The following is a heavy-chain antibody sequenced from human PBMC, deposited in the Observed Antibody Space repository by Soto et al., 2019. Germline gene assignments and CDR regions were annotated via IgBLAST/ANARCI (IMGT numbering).Heavy chain of an antibody. CDR1: GFIFTNYA. D-gene: IGHD5-12*01. CDR2: IGGRGNSA. J-gene: IGHJ3*01. CDR3: VREGRGSFDF. V-gene: IGHV3-23*01. Sequence: GGSLRLSCAASGFIFTNYAMNWVRQAPGKGLEWASVIGGRGNSAYYADSVQGRFTISRDNSKNTLSLQMSSLTADDTAIYYCVREGRGSFDFWGRGTMVTVSS.